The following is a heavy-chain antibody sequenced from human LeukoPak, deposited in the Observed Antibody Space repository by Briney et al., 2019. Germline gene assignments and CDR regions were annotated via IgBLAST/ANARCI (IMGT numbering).Heavy chain of an antibody. D-gene: IGHD1-1*01. CDR3: AGNWSFDY. Sequence: GGSLRLSCAVSGFTFSSYAMSWVRQAPGKGLEWVSAISATGSSTYYAGSVKGRFTISRDNAKNSLYLQMNSLRAEDTAVYYCAGNWSFDYWGQGTLVTVSS. J-gene: IGHJ4*02. CDR2: ISATGSST. V-gene: IGHV3-23*01. CDR1: GFTFSSYA.